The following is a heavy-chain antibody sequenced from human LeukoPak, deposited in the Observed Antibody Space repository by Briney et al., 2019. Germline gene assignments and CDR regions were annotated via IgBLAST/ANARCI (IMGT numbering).Heavy chain of an antibody. J-gene: IGHJ4*02. CDR1: GGSITSGGYY. Sequence: SETLSLTCTVSGGSITSGGYYWSWLRHHPGKGLEWIGYISYTGNTYYNPSLENRANISLDTSKNHFSLRLISVTAADTAVYYCARGLPVSAAVGYFDYWGQGSLVTVSS. CDR2: ISYTGNT. V-gene: IGHV4-31*03. CDR3: ARGLPVSAAVGYFDY. D-gene: IGHD2-15*01.